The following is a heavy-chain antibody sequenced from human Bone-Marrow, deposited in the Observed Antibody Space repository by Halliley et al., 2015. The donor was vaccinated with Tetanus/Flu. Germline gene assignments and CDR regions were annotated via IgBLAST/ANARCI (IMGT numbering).Heavy chain of an antibody. CDR2: TYYRSKWYN. V-gene: IGHV6-1*01. D-gene: IGHD7-27*01. Sequence: EWLGRTYYRSKWYNDYAVSVKSRITVNPDTSNNQFSLQLNSVTPEDTAVYYCARVRLGRAFDIWGQGTMVTVSS. CDR3: ARVRLGRAFDI. J-gene: IGHJ3*02.